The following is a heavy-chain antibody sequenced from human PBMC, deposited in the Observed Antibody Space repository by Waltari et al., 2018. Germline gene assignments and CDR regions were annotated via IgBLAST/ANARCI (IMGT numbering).Heavy chain of an antibody. V-gene: IGHV1-8*01. CDR2: MDPNTGAT. CDR3: ARGPTGIADY. CDR1: GYTFTSYH. D-gene: IGHD6-13*01. Sequence: QVQLVQSGAEVKKPGASVKVSCKASGYTFTSYHINWVRQATGQGFEWMGWMDPNTGATSYVQKFQGRGPMTRDTSIRTAYMELSSLRSEDTAVYYCARGPTGIADYWGQGTLVTVSS. J-gene: IGHJ4*02.